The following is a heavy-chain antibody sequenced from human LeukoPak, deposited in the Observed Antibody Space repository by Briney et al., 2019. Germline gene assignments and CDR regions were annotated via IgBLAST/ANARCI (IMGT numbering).Heavy chain of an antibody. D-gene: IGHD5-18*01. CDR1: GFIFSNYE. CDR2: ISSTGSDI. CDR3: AAEGYASYYYGMDV. J-gene: IGHJ6*02. Sequence: GGSLRLSCAGSGFIFSNYEMNWVRQAPGKGLEWVSYISSTGSDIYYADSVKGRFTITRDNAENSLYLQMNSLRAEDTAVYYCAAEGYASYYYGMDVWGQGTTVAVSS. V-gene: IGHV3-48*03.